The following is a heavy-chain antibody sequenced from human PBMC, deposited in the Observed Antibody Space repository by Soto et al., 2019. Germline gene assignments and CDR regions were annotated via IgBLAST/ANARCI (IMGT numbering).Heavy chain of an antibody. CDR2: IYYSGST. V-gene: IGHV4-39*01. J-gene: IGHJ6*02. CDR1: GGSISSSSYY. D-gene: IGHD3-3*01. Sequence: SETLSLTCTVSGGSISSSSYYWGWIRQPPGKGLEWIGSIYYSGSTYYNPSLKSRVTISVDTSKNQFSLKLSSVTAADTAVYYCARVGGDFWSGYQLDYYYSYGMDVWGQGTTVTVSS. CDR3: ARVGGDFWSGYQLDYYYSYGMDV.